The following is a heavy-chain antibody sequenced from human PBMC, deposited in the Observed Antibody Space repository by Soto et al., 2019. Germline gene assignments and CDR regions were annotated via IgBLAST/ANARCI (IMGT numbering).Heavy chain of an antibody. CDR2: IYYSGST. D-gene: IGHD3-10*01. CDR3: VPGGITTVRGVIGWFDP. CDR1: GGSISSSSYY. V-gene: IGHV4-39*01. Sequence: PSAALSLTSTVPGGSISSSSYYWGWIRQLPGEGLEWMGSIYYSGSTYYNPSLKRRVTISVNTSKNQFSLKLSAVTAADTAVYYCVPGGITTVRGVIGWFDPWGQGTLVTVAS. J-gene: IGHJ5*02.